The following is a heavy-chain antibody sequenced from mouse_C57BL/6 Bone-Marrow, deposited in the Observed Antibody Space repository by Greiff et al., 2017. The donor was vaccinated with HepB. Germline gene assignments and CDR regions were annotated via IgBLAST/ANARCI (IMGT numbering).Heavy chain of an antibody. D-gene: IGHD1-1*01. CDR3: ARGGYYYGSRTYWYFDV. CDR2: ISYDGSN. V-gene: IGHV3-6*01. J-gene: IGHJ1*03. CDR1: GYSITSGYY. Sequence: EVKLVESGPGLVKPSQSLSLTCSVTGYSITSGYYWNWIRQFPGNKLEWMGYISYDGSNHYNPSLKNRISITRDTSKNQFFLKLNSVTTEDTATYYCARGGYYYGSRTYWYFDVWGTGTTVTVSS.